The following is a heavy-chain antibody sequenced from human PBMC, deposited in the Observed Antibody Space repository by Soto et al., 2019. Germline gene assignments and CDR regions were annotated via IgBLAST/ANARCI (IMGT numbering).Heavy chain of an antibody. CDR2: ISYDGSNK. D-gene: IGHD2-2*01. V-gene: IGHV3-30*18. CDR3: AKPSGGYCSSTSCYPSPFDY. J-gene: IGHJ4*02. Sequence: GGSLRLSCAASGFTFSSYGMHWVRQAPGKGLEWVAVISYDGSNKYYADSVKGRFTISRDNSKNTLYLQMNSLRAEDTAVYYCAKPSGGYCSSTSCYPSPFDYWGQGTLVTVSS. CDR1: GFTFSSYG.